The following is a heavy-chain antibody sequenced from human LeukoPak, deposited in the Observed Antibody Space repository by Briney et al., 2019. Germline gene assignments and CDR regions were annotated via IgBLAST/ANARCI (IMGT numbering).Heavy chain of an antibody. CDR2: MNPNSGNT. CDR1: GYTFTSHD. J-gene: IGHJ4*02. CDR3: ARGARRYSSGWRPLYYFDY. V-gene: IGHV1-8*01. D-gene: IGHD6-19*01. Sequence: ASVKVSCKASGYTFTSHDINWVRQATGQGLEWMGWMNPNSGNTGYAQKFQGRVTMTRNTSISTAYMELSSLRSEDTAVYYCARGARRYSSGWRPLYYFDYWGQGTLVTVSS.